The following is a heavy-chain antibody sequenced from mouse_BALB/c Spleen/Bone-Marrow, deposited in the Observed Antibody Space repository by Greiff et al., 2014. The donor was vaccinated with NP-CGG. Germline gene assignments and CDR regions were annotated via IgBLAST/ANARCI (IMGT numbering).Heavy chain of an antibody. J-gene: IGHJ4*01. V-gene: IGHV14-3*02. Sequence: VQLQQSGAELVKPGASVKLSCTASGFNIKDTYMHWVKQRPEQGLEWIGRIDPANGNTKYDPKFQGKATITADTSSNTAYLQLSSLTSEDTAVYYCARELLQYYYAMDYWGQGTSVTVSS. CDR2: IDPANGNT. CDR3: ARELLQYYYAMDY. D-gene: IGHD2-12*01. CDR1: GFNIKDTY.